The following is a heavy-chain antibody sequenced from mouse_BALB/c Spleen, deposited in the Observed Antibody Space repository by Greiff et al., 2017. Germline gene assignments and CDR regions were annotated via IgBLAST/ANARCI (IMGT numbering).Heavy chain of an antibody. Sequence: EVMLVESGGGLVKPGGSLKLSCAASGFTFSSYAMSWVRQSPEKRLEWVAEISSGGSYTYYPDTVTGRFTISRDNAKNNLYLQMSSLKSEDTAMYYCARGRDYYGSSAYAMDYWGQGTSVTVSS. CDR1: GFTFSSYA. CDR2: ISSGGSYT. V-gene: IGHV5-9-4*01. CDR3: ARGRDYYGSSAYAMDY. J-gene: IGHJ4*01. D-gene: IGHD1-1*01.